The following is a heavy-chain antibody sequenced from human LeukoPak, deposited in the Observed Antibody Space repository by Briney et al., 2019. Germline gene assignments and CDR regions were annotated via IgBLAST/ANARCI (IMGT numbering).Heavy chain of an antibody. CDR3: AKYRGDRTFDP. Sequence: GGSLRLSCAASGFIFSDCYMSWIRQAPGKGLEWVSAISGSGGSAYYADSVKGRFTISRDNSKNTLYLQMNSLRAEDTAVYYCAKYRGDRTFDPWGQGTLVTVSS. CDR1: GFIFSDCY. J-gene: IGHJ5*02. D-gene: IGHD3-10*01. V-gene: IGHV3-23*01. CDR2: ISGSGGSA.